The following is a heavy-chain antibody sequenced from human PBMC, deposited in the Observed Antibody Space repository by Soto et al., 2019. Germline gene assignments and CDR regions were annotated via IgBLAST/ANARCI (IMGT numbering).Heavy chain of an antibody. J-gene: IGHJ5*02. V-gene: IGHV4-34*01. CDR3: ARECRYYDFWSGYRNWFDP. D-gene: IGHD3-3*01. CDR2: INHSGIT. Sequence: SETLSLTCAVYGGSFSGYYCSWIRQPPWKGLEWIGEINHSGITNYNPSLKSRVTISVDTSKNQFSLKLSSVTAADTAVYYCARECRYYDFWSGYRNWFDPSGQGTLVTVYS. CDR1: GGSFSGYY.